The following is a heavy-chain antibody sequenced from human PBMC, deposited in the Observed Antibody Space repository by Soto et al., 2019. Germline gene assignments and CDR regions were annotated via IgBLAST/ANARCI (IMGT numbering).Heavy chain of an antibody. J-gene: IGHJ4*02. CDR1: GFTFSSYS. CDR3: ARLYSSGAR. V-gene: IGHV3-48*01. Sequence: GGSLRLSCAASGFTFSSYSMNWVRQAPGKGLEWISYINGGSSTIYYADSVKGRFTISRDNAKNSLYLQMNSLRAEDTAVYYCARLYSSGARWGQGSLVTVSS. D-gene: IGHD3-10*01. CDR2: INGGSSTI.